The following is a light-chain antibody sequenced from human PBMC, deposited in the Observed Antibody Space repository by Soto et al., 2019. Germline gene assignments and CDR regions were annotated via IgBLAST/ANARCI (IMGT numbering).Light chain of an antibody. Sequence: QLTQSPSSLSASVGDRVTITCRASQSMSSWLAWYQQKPGKAPKLPIYKASTLKSGVPSRFSGSGSGTEFTLTISSLQPDDFATYYCQHYNSYSEAFGQGTKVDI. V-gene: IGKV1-5*03. CDR3: QHYNSYSEA. CDR2: KAS. J-gene: IGKJ1*01. CDR1: QSMSSW.